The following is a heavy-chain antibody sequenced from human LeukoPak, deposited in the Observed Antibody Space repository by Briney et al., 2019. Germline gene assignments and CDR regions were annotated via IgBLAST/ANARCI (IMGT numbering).Heavy chain of an antibody. CDR1: GYSISSGYY. CDR3: ARGGVFGVVINFDY. D-gene: IGHD3-3*01. Sequence: SETLSLTCAVSGYSISSGYYWGWIRQPPGKGLEWIGSIYHSGSTYYNPSLKSRVIISVDTSKNQFSLKLSSVTAADTAVYYCARGGVFGVVINFDYWGQGTLVTVSS. CDR2: IYHSGST. V-gene: IGHV4-38-2*01. J-gene: IGHJ4*02.